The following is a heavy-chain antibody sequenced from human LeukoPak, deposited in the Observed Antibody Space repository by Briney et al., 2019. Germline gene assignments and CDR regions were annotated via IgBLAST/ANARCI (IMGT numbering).Heavy chain of an antibody. V-gene: IGHV4-34*01. J-gene: IGHJ3*02. CDR3: ARHGLYSSGSFDI. D-gene: IGHD6-19*01. CDR2: INHSGST. Sequence: SETLSLTCAVYGGSLSGYSWTWIRQPPGRGLEWIGEINHSGSTNYNPSLKSRVTISVDTSKNQFSLKLSSVTAADTAVYYCARHGLYSSGSFDIWGQGTMVTVSS. CDR1: GGSLSGYS.